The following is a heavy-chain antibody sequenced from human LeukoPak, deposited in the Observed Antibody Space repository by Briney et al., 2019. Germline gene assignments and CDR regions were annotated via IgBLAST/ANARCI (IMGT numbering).Heavy chain of an antibody. J-gene: IGHJ4*02. CDR2: ISAYNGNT. CDR3: ARDRRGRIYCSSTSCYLPFDY. CDR1: GYTFTSHG. V-gene: IGHV1-18*04. Sequence: GASVKVSCKASGYTFTSHGISWVRRAPGQGLEWMGWISAYNGNTNYAQKLQGRVTMTTDTSTSTAYMELRSLRSDDTAVYYCARDRRGRIYCSSTSCYLPFDYWGQGTLVTVSS. D-gene: IGHD2-2*01.